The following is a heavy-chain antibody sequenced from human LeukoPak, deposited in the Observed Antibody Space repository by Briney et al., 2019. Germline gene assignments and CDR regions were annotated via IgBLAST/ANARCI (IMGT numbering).Heavy chain of an antibody. CDR3: ARAQRYCSSTSCYGSYYYGMDV. D-gene: IGHD2-2*01. CDR2: MNPNSGNT. J-gene: IGHJ6*02. V-gene: IGHV1-8*01. Sequence: ASVKVSCKASGYTFTSYDINWVRQAPGQGLEWMGWMNPNSGNTGYAQEFQGRVTMTRNTSISTAYMELSSLRSEDTAVYYCARAQRYCSSTSCYGSYYYGMDVWGQGTTVTVSS. CDR1: GYTFTSYD.